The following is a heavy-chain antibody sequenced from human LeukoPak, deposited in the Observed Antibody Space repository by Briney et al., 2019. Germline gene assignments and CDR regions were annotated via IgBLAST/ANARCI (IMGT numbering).Heavy chain of an antibody. J-gene: IGHJ4*02. V-gene: IGHV3-66*01. CDR2: IYSGGST. CDR1: GFTFSDYY. Sequence: GGSLRLSCAASGFTFSDYYMSWIRQAPGKGLEWVSVIYSGGSTYYADSVKGRFTISRDNSKNTLYLQMNSLRAEDTAVYYCARDMWTTVVTRGYWGQGTLVTVSS. D-gene: IGHD4-23*01. CDR3: ARDMWTTVVTRGY.